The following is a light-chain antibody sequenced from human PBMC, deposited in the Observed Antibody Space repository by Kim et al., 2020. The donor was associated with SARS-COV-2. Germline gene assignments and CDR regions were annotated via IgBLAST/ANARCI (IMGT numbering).Light chain of an antibody. Sequence: EIVMTQSPATLSLSPGERATLSCRASQSVSSFLAWYQQKPGQPPRLLIYGASSRATGIPTRFSGSGSGTDFTLTISSLEPEDFAIYYCQQRSDWPGTFGPGTKVDIK. CDR3: QQRSDWPGT. CDR1: QSVSSF. V-gene: IGKV3-11*01. CDR2: GAS. J-gene: IGKJ3*01.